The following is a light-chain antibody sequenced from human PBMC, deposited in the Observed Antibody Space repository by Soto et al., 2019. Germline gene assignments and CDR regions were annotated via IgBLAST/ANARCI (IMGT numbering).Light chain of an antibody. CDR3: QTWGTGTVV. CDR2: LNSDGSH. J-gene: IGLJ2*01. V-gene: IGLV4-69*01. Sequence: QSVLTQSPSASASLGASVKLTCTLSSGHSSYAIAWHQQQPEKGPRYLMKLNSDGSHSKGDGIPDRFSASTSGAERYLTISSLQSEDEADYYSQTWGTGTVVFGGGNKLTVL. CDR1: SGHSSYA.